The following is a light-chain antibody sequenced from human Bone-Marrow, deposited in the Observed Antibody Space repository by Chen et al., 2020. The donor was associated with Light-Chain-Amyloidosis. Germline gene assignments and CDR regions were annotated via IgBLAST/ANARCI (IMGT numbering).Light chain of an antibody. CDR2: DAS. Sequence: DIQMTQSPSSLPASVGDRVTITCRASQDVSNYLNWYQQKPGKAPKLLIYDASKLRAGVPSRFNGRGSGTDFTLTISSLQPEDIATFYCQQYESLPLTFGGGTKVEIK. CDR3: QQYESLPLT. CDR1: QDVSNY. V-gene: IGKV1-33*01. J-gene: IGKJ4*01.